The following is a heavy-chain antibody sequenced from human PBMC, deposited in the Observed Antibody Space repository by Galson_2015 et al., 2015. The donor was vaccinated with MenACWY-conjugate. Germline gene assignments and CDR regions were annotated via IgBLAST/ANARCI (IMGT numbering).Heavy chain of an antibody. V-gene: IGHV3-23*01. CDR2: ISGRDGST. CDR1: GFSFATFD. J-gene: IGHJ4*02. D-gene: IGHD2-15*01. Sequence: SLRLSCAASGFSFATFDMSWGRLAPGKGLEWVSFISGRDGSTHYADSVKGRFTTSRDNSKNTLYPQMSSLRAEDTAVYYCVKGGWLDGWGQGSLVTVSS. CDR3: VKGGWLDG.